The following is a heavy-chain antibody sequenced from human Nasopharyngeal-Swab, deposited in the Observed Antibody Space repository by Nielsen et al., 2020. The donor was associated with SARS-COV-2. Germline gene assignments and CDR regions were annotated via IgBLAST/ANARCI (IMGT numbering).Heavy chain of an antibody. CDR1: GFTFSTYW. CDR2: VNEDGSRT. Sequence: GESLKISCAASGFTFSTYWMHWVRQAPGKGLVWVSRVNEDGSRTDYADSVRGRFTISRDNAKNTLYLQMNSLRVEDTAVYYCVKHQGSSSDQWGQGTLVTVSS. J-gene: IGHJ4*02. CDR3: VKHQGSSSDQ. V-gene: IGHV3-74*01.